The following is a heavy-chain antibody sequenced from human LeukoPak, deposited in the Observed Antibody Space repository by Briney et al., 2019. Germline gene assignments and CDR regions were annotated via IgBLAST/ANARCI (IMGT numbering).Heavy chain of an antibody. CDR2: IIPIFGTA. J-gene: IGHJ5*02. CDR3: ARRKVAGPYNWFDP. Sequence: SVKVSCKASGGTFSSYAINWVRQAPGQGLELMGGIIPIFGTANYAQKFQGRVTITTDESTSTAYMGLSSLRSEDTAVYYCARRKVAGPYNWFDPWGQGTLVTVSS. D-gene: IGHD6-19*01. V-gene: IGHV1-69*05. CDR1: GGTFSSYA.